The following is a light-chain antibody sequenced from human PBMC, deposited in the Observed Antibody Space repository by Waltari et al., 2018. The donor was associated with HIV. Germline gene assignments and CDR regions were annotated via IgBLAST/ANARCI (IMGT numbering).Light chain of an antibody. CDR2: DNG. V-gene: IGLV1-51*01. CDR1: SSNLANNY. CDR3: GTWDSSLNAGV. Sequence: QSMLTQPPSVSAAPGQKVTISCSGSSSNLANNYVSWYQHPPGAAPKLVIYDNGNRPSGIPDRFSGSKSGASATLVITGLQTGDEGDYYCGTWDSSLNAGVFGGGTKLTVL. J-gene: IGLJ3*02.